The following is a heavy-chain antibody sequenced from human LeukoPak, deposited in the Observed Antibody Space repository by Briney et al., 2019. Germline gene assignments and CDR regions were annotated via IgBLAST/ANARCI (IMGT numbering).Heavy chain of an antibody. V-gene: IGHV3-30*02. D-gene: IGHD1-26*01. CDR3: AKDQRSTRIVGATGIDY. J-gene: IGHJ4*02. CDR1: GFTFSSYG. Sequence: PGGSLRLSCAASGFTFSSYGMHWVRQAPGKGLEWVAFIRYDGSNKYYADSVKGRFTISRDNSKNTLYLQMNSLRAEDTAVYYCAKDQRSTRIVGATGIDYWGQGTLVTVSS. CDR2: IRYDGSNK.